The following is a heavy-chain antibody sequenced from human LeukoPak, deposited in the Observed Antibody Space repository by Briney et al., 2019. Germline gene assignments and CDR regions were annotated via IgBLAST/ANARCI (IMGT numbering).Heavy chain of an antibody. CDR1: GCTFTSYG. V-gene: IGHV1-18*01. Sequence: GASVKVSCKASGCTFTSYGISWVRQAPGQGLGWMGWVSAYNGNTNYAQKLQGRVTMTTDTSTSTAYMELRSLRSDDTAVYYCARDSVIGYGDYTLDAFDIWGQGTMVTVSS. CDR2: VSAYNGNT. CDR3: ARDSVIGYGDYTLDAFDI. D-gene: IGHD4-17*01. J-gene: IGHJ3*02.